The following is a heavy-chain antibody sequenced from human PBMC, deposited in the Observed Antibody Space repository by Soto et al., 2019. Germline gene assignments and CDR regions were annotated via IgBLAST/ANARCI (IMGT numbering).Heavy chain of an antibody. J-gene: IGHJ6*02. Sequence: PGKGLEWAAVISYDGSNKYYADSVKGRFTISRDNSKNTLYLQMNSLRAEDTAVYYCAGDTLLYCSGGSCDGMDVWGQGTTVTVSS. CDR2: ISYDGSNK. D-gene: IGHD2-15*01. CDR3: AGDTLLYCSGGSCDGMDV. V-gene: IGHV3-30-3*01.